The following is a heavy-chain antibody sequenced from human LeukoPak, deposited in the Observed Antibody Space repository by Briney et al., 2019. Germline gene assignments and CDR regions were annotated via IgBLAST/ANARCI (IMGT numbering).Heavy chain of an antibody. V-gene: IGHV3-30-3*01. J-gene: IGHJ4*02. CDR3: ARTGDGILTGFDY. Sequence: GRSLRLSCAASGFTFSSYAMHWVRQAPGKGLEWVAVISYDGSNKYYADSVKGRFTISRDNSKNTLYLQMNSLRAEDPAVYYCARTGDGILTGFDYWGQGTLVTVSS. CDR2: ISYDGSNK. D-gene: IGHD3-9*01. CDR1: GFTFSSYA.